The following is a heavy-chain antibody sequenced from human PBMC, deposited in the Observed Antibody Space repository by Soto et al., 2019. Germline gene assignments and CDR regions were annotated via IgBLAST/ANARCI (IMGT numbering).Heavy chain of an antibody. Sequence: SGPTLVNPTQTLTLTCTFSGFSLSTSGVGVGWIRQPPGKALEWLALIYWDDDKRYSPSLKRGLTITKDASKNQVVLTMTNVDPVDTATYYCAHRRSGYLDSWGQGTLVTVSS. CDR1: GFSLSTSGVG. CDR3: AHRRSGYLDS. J-gene: IGHJ4*02. V-gene: IGHV2-5*02. CDR2: IYWDDDK.